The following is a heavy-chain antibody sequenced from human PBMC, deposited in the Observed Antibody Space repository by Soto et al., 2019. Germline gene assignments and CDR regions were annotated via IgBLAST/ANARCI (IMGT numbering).Heavy chain of an antibody. Sequence: QLQLQESGPGLVKPSETLSLTCTVSGGSISTSSYYWGWIRQPPGKGLEWIGSIYYSGSTYYNPSLKSRVTISVDTPKTQFSLKLSSVTAADTAVYYCARDYDSSGDYWGQGTLVTVSS. CDR2: IYYSGST. CDR1: GGSISTSSYY. J-gene: IGHJ4*02. D-gene: IGHD3-22*01. V-gene: IGHV4-39*01. CDR3: ARDYDSSGDY.